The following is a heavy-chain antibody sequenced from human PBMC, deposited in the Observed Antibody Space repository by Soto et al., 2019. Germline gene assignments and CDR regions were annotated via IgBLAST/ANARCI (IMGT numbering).Heavy chain of an antibody. Sequence: PGGSLRLSSAASGFHFSSCAMSWVRQAPGKGLEWVAGMSGSVGSTYYADSVKGRFTISRDNSKNTLYLQMNSLRAEDTAVYHCARPVRDRGHGSTFFDIWGQGTMVTVSS. V-gene: IGHV3-23*01. CDR1: GFHFSSCA. J-gene: IGHJ3*02. D-gene: IGHD3-10*01. CDR2: MSGSVGST. CDR3: ARPVRDRGHGSTFFDI.